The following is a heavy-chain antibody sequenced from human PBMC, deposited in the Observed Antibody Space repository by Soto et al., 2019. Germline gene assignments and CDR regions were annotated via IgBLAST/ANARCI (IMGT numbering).Heavy chain of an antibody. CDR3: AKDRPRRTSGYFFDY. D-gene: IGHD1-1*01. V-gene: IGHV6-1*01. J-gene: IGHJ4*02. CDR2: TYYRSKWYN. CDR1: GDSVSTNSAT. Sequence: SQTLSLTCAISGDSVSTNSATWDWIRQSPSRGLEWLGRTYYRSKWYNDYAVSVEGRITINPDTSNNTVSLHMNSLRAEDTALYYCAKDRPRRTSGYFFDYWGQGTPVTVSS.